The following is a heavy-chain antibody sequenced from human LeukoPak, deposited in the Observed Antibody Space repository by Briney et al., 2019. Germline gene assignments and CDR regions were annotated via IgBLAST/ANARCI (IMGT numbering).Heavy chain of an antibody. V-gene: IGHV3-48*03. J-gene: IGHJ5*02. CDR1: GFTFSSYE. D-gene: IGHD6-19*01. Sequence: GGSLRLSCAASGFTFSSYEMNWVRQAPGKGLEWVSYISTTGSSIYYADSVKGRFTISRDNVKNLLYLQMNSLRAEDTAVYYCARDPSSGWYLKGWFDPWGQGTLVTVSS. CDR3: ARDPSSGWYLKGWFDP. CDR2: ISTTGSSI.